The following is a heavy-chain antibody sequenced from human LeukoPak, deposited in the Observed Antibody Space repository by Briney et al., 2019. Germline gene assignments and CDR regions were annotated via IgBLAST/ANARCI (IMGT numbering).Heavy chain of an antibody. CDR3: ARDSTGDENWFDP. D-gene: IGHD2-21*02. J-gene: IGHJ5*02. V-gene: IGHV3-21*01. CDR1: GFTFSSYS. CDR2: ISSSSSYI. Sequence: PGGSLRLSCAASGFTFSSYSMNWVRQAPGKGLEWVSSISSSSSYIYYADSVKGRSTISRDNAKNSLYLQMNSLRAEDTAVYYCARDSTGDENWFDPWGQGTLVTVSS.